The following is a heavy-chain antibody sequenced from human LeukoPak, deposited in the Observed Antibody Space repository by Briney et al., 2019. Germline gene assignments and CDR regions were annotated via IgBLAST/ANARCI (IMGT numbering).Heavy chain of an antibody. CDR3: ASIGFGDYWSSDY. D-gene: IGHD4-17*01. Sequence: AGSLRLSCAASGFTFSSYSMNWVRQAPGKGLEWVSSISSSSSYIYYADSVKGRFTISRDNAKNSLYLQMNSLRAEDTAVYYCASIGFGDYWSSDYWGQGTLVTVSS. V-gene: IGHV3-21*01. CDR2: ISSSSSYI. J-gene: IGHJ4*02. CDR1: GFTFSSYS.